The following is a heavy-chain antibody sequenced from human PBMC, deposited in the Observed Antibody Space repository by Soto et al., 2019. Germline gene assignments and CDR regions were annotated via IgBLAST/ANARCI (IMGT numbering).Heavy chain of an antibody. CDR1: GYTLTELS. CDR2: FDPEDGET. V-gene: IGHV1-24*01. J-gene: IGHJ4*02. D-gene: IGHD3-3*01. Sequence: ASVKVSCKVSGYTLTELSMHWVRQAPGKGLEWMGGFDPEDGETIYAQKFQGRVTMTEDTSTDTVYMELSSLRSEDTAVYYCATGVRDFWSGWSPDYWGQGTLVTVSS. CDR3: ATGVRDFWSGWSPDY.